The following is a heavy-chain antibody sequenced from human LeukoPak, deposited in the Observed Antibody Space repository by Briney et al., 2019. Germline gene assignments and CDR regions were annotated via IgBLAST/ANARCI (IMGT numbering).Heavy chain of an antibody. Sequence: QPGGSLRLSCAVSGFTVSTNYMSWVRQAPGKGLEWVSVIYSGGSTYYADSVKGRFTISRDNSKNTLNLQMNSLTAEDTAVYYCARGSGYYDSSGRFDYWGQGTLVTVSS. J-gene: IGHJ4*02. V-gene: IGHV3-66*01. CDR1: GFTVSTNY. CDR2: IYSGGST. CDR3: ARGSGYYDSSGRFDY. D-gene: IGHD3-22*01.